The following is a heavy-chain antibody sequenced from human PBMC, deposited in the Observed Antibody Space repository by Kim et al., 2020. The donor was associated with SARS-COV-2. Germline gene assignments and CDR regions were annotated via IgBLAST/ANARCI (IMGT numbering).Heavy chain of an antibody. D-gene: IGHD3-10*01. Sequence: SPNVQGRVTITRNTSATTAYMELGSLTSKDTAVYYCAREGSGSYNWLDPWGQGTLVTVSS. J-gene: IGHJ5*02. CDR3: AREGSGSYNWLDP. V-gene: IGHV1-3*01.